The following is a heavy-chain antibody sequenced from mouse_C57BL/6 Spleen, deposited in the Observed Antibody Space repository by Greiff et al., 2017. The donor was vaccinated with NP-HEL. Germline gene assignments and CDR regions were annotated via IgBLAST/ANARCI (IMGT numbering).Heavy chain of an antibody. Sequence: VQLKESGPVLVKPGASVKMSCKASGYTFTDYYMNWVKQSHGKSLEWIGVLNPYNGSTSYNQKFKGKATLTVDKSSSTAYMELNSLTSEDSAVYYCAREGDGNYGFAYWGQGTLVTVSA. CDR1: GYTFTDYY. V-gene: IGHV1-19*01. CDR3: AREGDGNYGFAY. J-gene: IGHJ3*01. D-gene: IGHD2-1*01. CDR2: LNPYNGST.